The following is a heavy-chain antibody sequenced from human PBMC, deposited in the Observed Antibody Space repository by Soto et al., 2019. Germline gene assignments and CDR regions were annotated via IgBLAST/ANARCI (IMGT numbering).Heavy chain of an antibody. CDR3: ARAGDSSGPVALGY. CDR1: GDSISSYP. CDR2: IDYSGST. V-gene: IGHV4-59*12. Sequence: SETLSLTCTVSGDSISSYPWSWIRQPPGKGLEWMGYIDYSGSTNYNPSLKSRVTISVDRSKNQFSLKLSSVTAADTAVYYCARAGDSSGPVALGYWGQGTLVPVSS. J-gene: IGHJ4*02. D-gene: IGHD6-19*01.